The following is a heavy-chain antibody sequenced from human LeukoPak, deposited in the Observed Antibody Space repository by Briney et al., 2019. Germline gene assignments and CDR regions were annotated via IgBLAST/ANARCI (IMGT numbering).Heavy chain of an antibody. D-gene: IGHD2-2*01. CDR1: GGSISSGDYY. J-gene: IGHJ6*03. V-gene: IGHV4-30-4*08. CDR2: IYYSGST. CDR3: ARVDIVVVPAAIMGYCYYMDV. Sequence: PSQTLSLTCTVSGGSISSGDYYWSWIRQPPGKGLEWIGYIYYSGSTYYNPSLKSRVTISVDTSKNQFSLRLSSVTAADTAVYYCARVDIVVVPAAIMGYCYYMDVWGKGTTVTVSS.